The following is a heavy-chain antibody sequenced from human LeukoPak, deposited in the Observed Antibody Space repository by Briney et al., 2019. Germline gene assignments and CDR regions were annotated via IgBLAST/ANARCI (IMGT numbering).Heavy chain of an antibody. D-gene: IGHD5-24*01. CDR2: ISYDGSIK. CDR1: GFTFSTYA. V-gene: IGHV3-30*04. CDR3: SRDSARRDGYNFDY. J-gene: IGHJ4*02. Sequence: PGGSLRLSCAASGFTFSTYAMHWVRQAPDKGLQWVALISYDGSIKHYADSVKGRFTISRDNSKNTLYLQMNTLRAEDTALYYCSRDSARRDGYNFDYWGQGTLVTVSS.